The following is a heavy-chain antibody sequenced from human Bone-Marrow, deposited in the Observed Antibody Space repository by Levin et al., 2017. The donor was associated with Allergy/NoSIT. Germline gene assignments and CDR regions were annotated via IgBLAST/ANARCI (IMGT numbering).Heavy chain of an antibody. D-gene: IGHD1-1*01. J-gene: IGHJ4*02. CDR1: GGSISSAGYH. CDR3: ARLDGYSFDY. CDR2: VSYGGST. V-gene: IGHV4-31*03. Sequence: SQTLSLTCTVSGGSISSAGYHWTWIRQYPGKGLEWIGYVSYGGSTYFNPSLKSRLAMSIDTSEQHFSLNLTSVSAADTAIYYCARLDGYSFDYWGQGALVTVSS.